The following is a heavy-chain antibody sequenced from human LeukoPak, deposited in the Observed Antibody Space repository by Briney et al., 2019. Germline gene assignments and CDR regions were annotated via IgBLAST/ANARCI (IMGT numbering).Heavy chain of an antibody. D-gene: IGHD4-11*01. CDR3: AKDNPTTVTEYYFDY. V-gene: IGHV3-43*02. J-gene: IGHJ4*02. Sequence: GGSLRLSXAASGFTFDDYAMHWVRQAPGKGLEWVSLISGDGGSTYYADSVKGRFTISRDNSKNSLYLQMNSLRTEDTALYYCAKDNPTTVTEYYFDYWGQGTLVTVSS. CDR2: ISGDGGST. CDR1: GFTFDDYA.